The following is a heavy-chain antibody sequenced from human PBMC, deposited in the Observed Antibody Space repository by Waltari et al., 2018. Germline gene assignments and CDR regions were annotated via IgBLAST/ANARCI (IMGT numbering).Heavy chain of an antibody. D-gene: IGHD3-3*01. J-gene: IGHJ6*02. Sequence: EVQLVESGGGLVQPGGSLRLSCAASGFTFSSYSMNWVRQAPGTGLEWVSYISSSSSTIYYADSVKGRFTISRDNAKNSLYLQMNSLRAEDTAVYYCARDRFSYDFWSGYYYYYYYGMDVWGQGTTVTVSS. CDR3: ARDRFSYDFWSGYYYYYYYGMDV. CDR1: GFTFSSYS. CDR2: ISSSSSTI. V-gene: IGHV3-48*01.